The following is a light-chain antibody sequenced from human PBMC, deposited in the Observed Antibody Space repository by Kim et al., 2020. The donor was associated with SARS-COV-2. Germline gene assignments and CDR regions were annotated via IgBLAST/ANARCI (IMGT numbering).Light chain of an antibody. V-gene: IGLV3-1*01. CDR1: KLGDKY. CDR3: QAWDSSSVV. J-gene: IGLJ2*01. CDR2: QDS. Sequence: VSPGQTASITCSGDKLGDKYACWYQQKPGQSPVLVIYQDSKRPSGIPERFSGSNSGNTATLTISGTQAMDEADYYCQAWDSSSVVCGGGTKLTVL.